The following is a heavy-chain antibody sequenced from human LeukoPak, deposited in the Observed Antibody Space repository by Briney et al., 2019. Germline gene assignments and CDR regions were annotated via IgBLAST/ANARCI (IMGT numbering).Heavy chain of an antibody. V-gene: IGHV1-46*01. CDR2: INRSGAST. Sequence: ASVKVSCKASGYTFTDFYMNWVRQAPGQGLEWMGIINRSGASTRYAQNFQGRVTMTRDTSTSTVYMELNSLRSEDTAVYYCARADRRRPPSSIGWYSENIFDYWGQGNLVTVFS. CDR1: GYTFTDFY. J-gene: IGHJ4*02. D-gene: IGHD6-13*01. CDR3: ARADRRRPPSSIGWYSENIFDY.